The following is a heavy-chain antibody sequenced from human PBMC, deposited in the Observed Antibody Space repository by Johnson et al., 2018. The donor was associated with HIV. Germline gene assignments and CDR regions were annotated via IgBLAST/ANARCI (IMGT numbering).Heavy chain of an antibody. CDR3: ARGRGALDI. CDR2: IYSGGSI. V-gene: IGHV3-66*01. CDR1: GFTVSSNY. D-gene: IGHD3-16*01. Sequence: VQLVESGGGVVQPGRSLRLSCAASGFTVSSNYMSWVRQAPGKGLEWVSVIYSGGSIYYADSVKGRFTISRNNAKDSLYLQMNSLSAEDTAVYYCARGRGALDIWGQGTKVTVSS. J-gene: IGHJ3*02.